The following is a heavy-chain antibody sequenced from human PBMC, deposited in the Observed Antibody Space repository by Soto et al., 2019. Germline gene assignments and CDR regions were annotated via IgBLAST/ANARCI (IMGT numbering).Heavy chain of an antibody. D-gene: IGHD2-2*01. CDR1: GYSFTSYW. CDR2: IYPGDSYT. CDR3: ARGVVPVNYYYYGMDV. Sequence: RESLKISCKGSGYSFTSYWIGWVRQMPGKGLEWMGIIYPGDSYTRYSLSFQGQVTISADKSISTAYLQWSSLKASDTAMYYCARGVVPVNYYYYGMDVWGQGTTVTVSS. V-gene: IGHV5-51*01. J-gene: IGHJ6*02.